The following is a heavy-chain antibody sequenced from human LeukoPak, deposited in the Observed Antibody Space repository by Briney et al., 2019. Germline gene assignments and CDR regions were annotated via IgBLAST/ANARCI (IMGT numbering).Heavy chain of an antibody. D-gene: IGHD6-19*01. CDR3: AKESGWGGSGWPFDY. V-gene: IGHV3-23*01. Sequence: AGGSLRLSCAASGFTFSSYAMSWVRQAPGKGLEWVSAISGSGGSTYYADSVKGRFTISRDNSKNTLYLQMNSLRAEDTAVYYCAKESGWGGSGWPFDYWGQGTLVTVSS. CDR2: ISGSGGST. J-gene: IGHJ4*02. CDR1: GFTFSSYA.